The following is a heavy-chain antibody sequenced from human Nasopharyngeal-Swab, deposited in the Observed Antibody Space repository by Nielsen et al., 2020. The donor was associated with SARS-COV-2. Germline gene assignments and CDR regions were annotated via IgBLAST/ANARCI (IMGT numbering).Heavy chain of an antibody. D-gene: IGHD2-15*01. CDR1: GGTFSSYA. CDR2: IIPIFGTA. Sequence: SVKVSCKASGGTFSSYAISWVRQAPGQGLEWMGGIIPIFGTANYAQKFQGRVTITADESTSTAYMELSSLGSEDTAVYYCASSPPPCSGGSCYSYYYYMDVWGKGTTVTVSS. CDR3: ASSPPPCSGGSCYSYYYYMDV. J-gene: IGHJ6*03. V-gene: IGHV1-69*13.